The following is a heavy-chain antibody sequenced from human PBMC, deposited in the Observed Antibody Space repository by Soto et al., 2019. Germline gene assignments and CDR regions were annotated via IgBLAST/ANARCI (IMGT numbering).Heavy chain of an antibody. J-gene: IGHJ3*02. CDR3: ARSSPYNWNYFGSNAFDI. V-gene: IGHV4-34*01. D-gene: IGHD1-7*01. CDR2: INHSGST. Sequence: SDTLSLTCAVYGGSFSGYYWSWIRRPPGKGLEWIGEINHSGSTNYNPSLKSRVTISVDTSKNQFSLKLSSVTAADTAVYYCARSSPYNWNYFGSNAFDIWGQGTMVTVSS. CDR1: GGSFSGYY.